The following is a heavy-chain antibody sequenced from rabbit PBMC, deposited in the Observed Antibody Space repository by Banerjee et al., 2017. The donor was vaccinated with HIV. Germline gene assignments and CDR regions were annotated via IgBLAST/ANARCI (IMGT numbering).Heavy chain of an antibody. CDR1: GIDLSRYG. CDR2: IYGGSSGSA. Sequence: QSLEESGGDLVKPGASLTLTCKASGIDLSRYGISWVRQAPGKGLEWIACIYGGSSGSAYYASWAKGRFTISKTSSTTVTLQMTSLTAADTATYFCARVYASSSGYYMDAFDPRGQGTLVTVS. D-gene: IGHD1-1*01. V-gene: IGHV1S40*01. CDR3: ARVYASSSGYYMDAFDP. J-gene: IGHJ2*01.